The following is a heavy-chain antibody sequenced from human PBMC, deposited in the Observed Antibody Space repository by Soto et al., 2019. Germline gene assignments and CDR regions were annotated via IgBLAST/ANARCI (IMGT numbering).Heavy chain of an antibody. CDR1: GYTFTRYY. CDR2: INPRDGST. Sequence: ASVKVSCKASGYTFTRYYMHWVRQAPGQGLEWVGIINPRDGSTSYAQNFQGRVTMTRDTSTSTVYMNLNSLRSEDTAVYYCARVDCSGGSCYHLDYWGQGTVVTVSS. CDR3: ARVDCSGGSCYHLDY. J-gene: IGHJ4*02. V-gene: IGHV1-46*01. D-gene: IGHD2-15*01.